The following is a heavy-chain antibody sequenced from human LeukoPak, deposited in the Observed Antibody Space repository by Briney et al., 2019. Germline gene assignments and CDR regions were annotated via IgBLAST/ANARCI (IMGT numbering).Heavy chain of an antibody. CDR1: GFTFSSYG. J-gene: IGHJ3*02. CDR3: ARDPLHWNDGVDDSFDI. CDR2: IRYDGSNK. D-gene: IGHD1-1*01. V-gene: IGHV3-30*02. Sequence: PGESLRLSCAASGFTFSSYGMHWVRQAPGKGLEWVAFIRYDGSNKYYADSVKGRFTISRDNSKNTLYLQMNSLRAEDTAVYYCARDPLHWNDGVDDSFDIWGQGTMVTVSS.